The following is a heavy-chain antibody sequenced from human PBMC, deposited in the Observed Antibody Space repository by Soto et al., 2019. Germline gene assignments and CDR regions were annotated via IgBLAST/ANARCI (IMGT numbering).Heavy chain of an antibody. CDR3: ARGWGRWPHEQPGDY. J-gene: IGHJ4*02. CDR1: GYTFSTYD. CDR2: VNANSGNA. D-gene: IGHD3-16*01. V-gene: IGHV1-8*01. Sequence: QVQLVQSGAEVRWPGASVKVSCEASGYTFSTYDINWVRQAPGQGLEWMGWVNANSGNAGYAQKFQGRVTMTTSSSIRTAYMELNSLRSEDTAVYYCARGWGRWPHEQPGDYWGQGTLVTVSS.